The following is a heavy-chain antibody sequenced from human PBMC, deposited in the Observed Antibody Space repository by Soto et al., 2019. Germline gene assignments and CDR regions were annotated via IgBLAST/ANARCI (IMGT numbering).Heavy chain of an antibody. CDR2: IYYSGST. D-gene: IGHD2-15*01. V-gene: IGHV4-39*01. CDR3: ARAHIADTGFDY. Sequence: PSETLSLTCTVSGGSISSGGYYWSWIRQHPGKGLEWIGSIYYSGSTYYNPSLKSRVTISVDTSKNQFSLKLSSVTAADTAVYYCARAHIADTGFDYWGQGTLVTVSS. J-gene: IGHJ4*02. CDR1: GGSISSGGYY.